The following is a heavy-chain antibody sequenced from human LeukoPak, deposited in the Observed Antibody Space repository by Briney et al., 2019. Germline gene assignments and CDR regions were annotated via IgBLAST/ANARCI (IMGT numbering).Heavy chain of an antibody. J-gene: IGHJ3*02. CDR2: IYYSGST. V-gene: IGHV4-59*01. CDR1: GGSISSYY. Sequence: NPSETLSLTCTVSGGSISSYYWSWIRQPPGKGLEWIGYIYYSGSTNYNPSLKSRVTISVDTSKNQFSLKLSSVTAADTAVYYCARTHYYDSSDAFDIWGQGTMVTVSS. CDR3: ARTHYYDSSDAFDI. D-gene: IGHD3-22*01.